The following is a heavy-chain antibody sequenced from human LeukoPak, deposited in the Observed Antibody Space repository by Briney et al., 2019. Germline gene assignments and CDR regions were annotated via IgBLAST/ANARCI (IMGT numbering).Heavy chain of an antibody. CDR2: ISWNSGSI. D-gene: IGHD6-19*01. V-gene: IGHV3-9*01. J-gene: IGHJ4*02. CDR3: AKDKSGGWYDYFDY. Sequence: PGRSLRLSCAASGFTFDDYAMHWVRQAPGKGLGWVSGISWNSGSIGYADSVKGRFTISRDNAKNSLYLQMNSLRAEDTALYYCAKDKSGGWYDYFDYWGQGTLVTVSS. CDR1: GFTFDDYA.